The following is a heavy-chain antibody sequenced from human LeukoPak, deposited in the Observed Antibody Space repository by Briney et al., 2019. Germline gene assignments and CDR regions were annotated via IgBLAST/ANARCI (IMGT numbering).Heavy chain of an antibody. V-gene: IGHV3-7*05. CDR3: ARMKGCSSTTCYFAIY. CDR1: GLIFSSYW. Sequence: GGSLRLSCAASGLIFSSYWMTWVRQAQGRGLEWVSNIKEDGSEKYYVDSLKGRFTISRDNAKNSLYLQMNSLRAEDTAVYYCARMKGCSSTTCYFAIYWGQGTLVTVSS. D-gene: IGHD2-2*01. J-gene: IGHJ4*02. CDR2: IKEDGSEK.